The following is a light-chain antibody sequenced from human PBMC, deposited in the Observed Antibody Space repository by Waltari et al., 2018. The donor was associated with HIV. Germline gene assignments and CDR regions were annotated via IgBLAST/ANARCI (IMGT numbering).Light chain of an antibody. J-gene: IGLJ2*01. Sequence: QSALTQPASVSGSPGPSITISCTGTSSDVGGYNSVSWYQQHPGKAPKLMIYEVSNRPSGVSNRFSGSKSGNTASLTISGLQAEDEADYYCSSYTSSSTRVFGGGTKLTVL. CDR1: SSDVGGYNS. CDR2: EVS. V-gene: IGLV2-14*01. CDR3: SSYTSSSTRV.